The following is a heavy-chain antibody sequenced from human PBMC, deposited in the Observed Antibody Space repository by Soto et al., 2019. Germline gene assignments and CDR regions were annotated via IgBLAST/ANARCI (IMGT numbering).Heavy chain of an antibody. CDR3: AKEEEGHGYYFDY. J-gene: IGHJ4*02. Sequence: EVQLLESGGGLVQPGGSLRLSCAASGFTFSSYAMSWVRQAPGKGLEWVSAISGSGGSTYYADSEKGRLPISRDNSKNTLYLQMDSLRAEDTAVYYCAKEEEGHGYYFDYWGQGTLVTVSS. CDR1: GFTFSSYA. CDR2: ISGSGGST. V-gene: IGHV3-23*01.